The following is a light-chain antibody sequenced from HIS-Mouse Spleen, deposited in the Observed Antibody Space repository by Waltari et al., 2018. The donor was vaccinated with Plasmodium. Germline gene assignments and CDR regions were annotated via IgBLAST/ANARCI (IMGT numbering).Light chain of an antibody. Sequence: AIWMTQSPSLLPASTGDRITTSCRMSQGISRYLAWYQQKPGKAPELLIYAASTLQSGVPSMFSGSGSGTDFTLTISCLQSEDFATYYCQQYYSFPFTFGPGTKVDIK. CDR3: QQYYSFPFT. J-gene: IGKJ3*01. CDR1: QGISRY. V-gene: IGKV1D-8*02. CDR2: AAS.